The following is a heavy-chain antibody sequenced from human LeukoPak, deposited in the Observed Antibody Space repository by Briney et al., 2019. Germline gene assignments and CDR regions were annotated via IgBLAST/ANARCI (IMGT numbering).Heavy chain of an antibody. V-gene: IGHV4-34*01. J-gene: IGHJ4*02. Sequence: SETLSLTCAVYGGSFSGYYWSWIRQPPGKGLEWIGEINHSGSTNYNPSLKSRVTISVDTSKNQFSLKLSSVTAADTAVYYCARRYDFWRGYYRYYFDYWGQGTLVTVSS. CDR1: GGSFSGYY. D-gene: IGHD3-3*01. CDR3: ARRYDFWRGYYRYYFDY. CDR2: INHSGST.